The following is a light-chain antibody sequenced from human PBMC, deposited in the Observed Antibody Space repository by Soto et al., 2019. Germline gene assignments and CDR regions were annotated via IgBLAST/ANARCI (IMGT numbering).Light chain of an antibody. J-gene: IGLJ2*01. Sequence: QSALTQPASVSGSHGQSITISCTGTDSNVGGYNFVSWFQHHPGKAPKLIIFDVSSRPSGVSDRFSGSKSGNTASLTISGLQAEDEADYYCSSYTTSSTYLFGGGTKLTVL. CDR2: DVS. V-gene: IGLV2-14*03. CDR3: SSYTTSSTYL. CDR1: DSNVGGYNF.